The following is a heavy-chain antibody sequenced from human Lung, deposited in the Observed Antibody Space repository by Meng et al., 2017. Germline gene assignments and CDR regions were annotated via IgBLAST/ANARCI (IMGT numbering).Heavy chain of an antibody. D-gene: IGHD4-11*01. J-gene: IGHJ4*02. V-gene: IGHV4-34*01. CDR3: ARGPTTMAHDFDY. Sequence: QGQLHQWGAGLLKPSETLSPPCVVSGGSFSDYYWSWIRQPPGKGLEWIGEINHSGSTNYNPSLESRATISVDTSQNNLSLKLSSVTAADSAVYYCARGPTTMAHDFDYWGQGTLVTVSS. CDR2: INHSGST. CDR1: GGSFSDYY.